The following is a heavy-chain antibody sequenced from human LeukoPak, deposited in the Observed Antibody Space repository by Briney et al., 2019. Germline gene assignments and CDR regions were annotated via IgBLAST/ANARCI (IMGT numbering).Heavy chain of an antibody. CDR3: VRGKYYYYYYMDV. CDR2: IRSRAYGGTT. CDR1: GFTFSNYW. Sequence: GGSLRLSCSASGFTFSNYWMSWVRQTAGKGLEWVGFIRSRAYGGTTEYAASVKGRFTISRDDSKSIAYLQMNSLKTEDTAVYYCVRGKYYYYYYMDVWGKGTTVTVSS. V-gene: IGHV3-49*04. J-gene: IGHJ6*03. D-gene: IGHD3-16*01.